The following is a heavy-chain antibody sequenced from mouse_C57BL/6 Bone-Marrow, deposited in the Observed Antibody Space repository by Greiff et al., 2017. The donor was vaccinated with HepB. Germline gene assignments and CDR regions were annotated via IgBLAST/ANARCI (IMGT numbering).Heavy chain of an antibody. J-gene: IGHJ2*01. Sequence: QVQLQQSGAELVRPGASVTLSCKASGYTFTDYEMHWVKQTPVHGLEWIGAIDPETGGTAYNQKFKGKAILTADKSSSTAYMELRSLTSEDSAVYYCTPYDYDVDYWGQGTTRTVSS. V-gene: IGHV1-15*01. CDR3: TPYDYDVDY. CDR1: GYTFTDYE. D-gene: IGHD2-4*01. CDR2: IDPETGGT.